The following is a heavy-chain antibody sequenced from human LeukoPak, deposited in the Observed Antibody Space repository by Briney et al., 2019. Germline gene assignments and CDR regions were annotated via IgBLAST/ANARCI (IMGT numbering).Heavy chain of an antibody. Sequence: ASVKVSCKASGYTFTSYGISWVRQAPGQGLEWMGWINPNSGGTNYAQKFQGRVTMTRDTSISTAYMELSRLRSDDTAVYYCAREGYGSIDYWGQGTLVTVSS. CDR2: INPNSGGT. D-gene: IGHD5-12*01. CDR1: GYTFTSYG. J-gene: IGHJ4*02. CDR3: AREGYGSIDY. V-gene: IGHV1-2*02.